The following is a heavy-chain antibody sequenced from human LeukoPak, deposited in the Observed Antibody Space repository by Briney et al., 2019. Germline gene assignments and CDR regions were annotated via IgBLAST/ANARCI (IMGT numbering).Heavy chain of an antibody. CDR2: INHSGST. CDR3: ASGWLTQDDS. CDR1: GGSFSGYF. V-gene: IGHV4-34*01. Sequence: SETLSLTCAVYGGSFSGYFWTWIRQPPGKGLEWIGEINHSGSTNYNPSLKSRVTISADTSKSQFSLRLGSVTAADTAVYHCASGWLTQDDSWGLGTLVTVSS. D-gene: IGHD3-9*01. J-gene: IGHJ4*02.